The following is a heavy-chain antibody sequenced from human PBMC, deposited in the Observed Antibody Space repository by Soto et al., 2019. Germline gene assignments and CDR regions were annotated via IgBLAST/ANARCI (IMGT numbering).Heavy chain of an antibody. CDR1: GGSITSSSYY. Sequence: SETLSLTCTVSGGSITSSSYYWGWIRQPPGKGLEWIGYIYYSGSTYYNPSLKSRVTISVDTSKNQFSLKLSSVTAADTAVYYCARDPFGELSPYGMEVWGQGTTVTVSS. CDR3: ARDPFGELSPYGMEV. D-gene: IGHD3-10*01. CDR2: IYYSGST. V-gene: IGHV4-39*07. J-gene: IGHJ6*02.